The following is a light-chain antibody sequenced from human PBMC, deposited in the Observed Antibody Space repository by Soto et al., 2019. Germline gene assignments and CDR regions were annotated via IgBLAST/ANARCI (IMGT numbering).Light chain of an antibody. CDR1: QSVSSSY. V-gene: IGKV3-20*01. J-gene: IGKJ2*01. CDR3: QQYGSSPPYT. CDR2: GAS. Sequence: EIVLTQSPGTLSLSPGERATLSCRASQSVSSSYLAWYQQKPGQAPRLLIYGASSRATGTPDRFSRSGSGTDFTLTISRLEPEDFAVYYCQQYGSSPPYTFGQGTKLEIK.